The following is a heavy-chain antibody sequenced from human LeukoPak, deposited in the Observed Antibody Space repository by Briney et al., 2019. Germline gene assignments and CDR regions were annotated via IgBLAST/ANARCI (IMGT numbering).Heavy chain of an antibody. CDR1: GYTFTSYD. Sequence: GASVKVSCKASGYTFTSYDINWVRQATGQGLEWMGWMNPNSGNTGYAQKFQGRVTITRNTSISTAYMELSSLRSEDTAVYYCARHQYYYDSSGYYYGAFDIWGQGTMVTVSS. D-gene: IGHD3-22*01. CDR2: MNPNSGNT. V-gene: IGHV1-8*03. CDR3: ARHQYYYDSSGYYYGAFDI. J-gene: IGHJ3*02.